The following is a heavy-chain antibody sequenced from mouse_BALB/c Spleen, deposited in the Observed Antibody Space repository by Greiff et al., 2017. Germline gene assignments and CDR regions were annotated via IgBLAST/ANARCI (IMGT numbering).Heavy chain of an antibody. D-gene: IGHD2-4*01. Sequence: QVQLQQSGAELVRPGTSVKVSCKASGYAFTNYLIEWVKQRPGQGLEWIGVINPGSGGTNYNEKFKGKAILTADKSSSTAYMQLSSLTSDDSAVYFCARGGYYDYDSYAMDYWGQGTSVTVSS. V-gene: IGHV1-54*01. CDR3: ARGGYYDYDSYAMDY. J-gene: IGHJ4*01. CDR1: GYAFTNYL. CDR2: INPGSGGT.